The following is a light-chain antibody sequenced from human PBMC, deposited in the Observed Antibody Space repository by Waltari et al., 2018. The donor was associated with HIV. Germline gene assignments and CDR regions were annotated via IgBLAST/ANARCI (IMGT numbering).Light chain of an antibody. CDR3: QQANSFPHT. Sequence: DIQMAQSPSSVSPSVGDRVTITCRASQGIQTWLAWYQQRPANAPTLLVYAASRLQSGVPARFNGSGSGLDFTLTITDFQPDDSAIYYCQQANSFPHTFGGGTRVEI. CDR2: AAS. V-gene: IGKV1-12*01. J-gene: IGKJ4*01. CDR1: QGIQTW.